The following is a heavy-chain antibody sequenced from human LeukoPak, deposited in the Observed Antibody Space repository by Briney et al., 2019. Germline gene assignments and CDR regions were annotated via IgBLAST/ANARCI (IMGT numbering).Heavy chain of an antibody. CDR2: ISGSGGST. J-gene: IGHJ4*02. CDR1: GFTFSSYA. Sequence: PGGSLRLSCAASGFTFSSYAMSWVRQAPGKGLEWVSAISGSGGSTYYADSVKGRFTISRDNSKNTLYLQMNSLRAEDTAVYYCAKDGENDSWSGYYCLYWGQGTLVTVSS. D-gene: IGHD3-3*01. V-gene: IGHV3-23*01. CDR3: AKDGENDSWSGYYCLY.